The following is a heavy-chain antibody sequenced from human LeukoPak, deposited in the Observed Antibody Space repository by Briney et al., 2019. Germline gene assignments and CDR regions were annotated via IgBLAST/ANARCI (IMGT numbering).Heavy chain of an antibody. CDR2: IKQDGSEK. V-gene: IGHV3-7*01. Sequence: GGSLRLSCAASGFTFNNYWMTWVRQAPGMGLEWVANIKQDGSEKYYVDSVKGRFTISRDIAKNSLYLQMNSLRAEDTAVYYCARDRPQQWLVRGQRGYYYYMDVWGKGSTVTISS. CDR1: GFTFNNYW. CDR3: ARDRPQQWLVRGQRGYYYYMDV. J-gene: IGHJ6*03. D-gene: IGHD6-19*01.